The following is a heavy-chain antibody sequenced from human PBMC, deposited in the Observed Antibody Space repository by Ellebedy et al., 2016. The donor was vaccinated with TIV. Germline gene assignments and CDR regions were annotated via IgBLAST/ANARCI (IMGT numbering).Heavy chain of an antibody. Sequence: GESLKISXGASGFTFSRFGIHWVRQAPGKGLEWVAVIWNDGSNKYYADSVKGRFNISRDNSKNSLYLQMNSLRTEDTALYYCAKDASGTYKGNWFDPWGQGTLVTVSS. CDR1: GFTFSRFG. D-gene: IGHD1-26*01. J-gene: IGHJ5*02. CDR3: AKDASGTYKGNWFDP. CDR2: IWNDGSNK. V-gene: IGHV3-33*03.